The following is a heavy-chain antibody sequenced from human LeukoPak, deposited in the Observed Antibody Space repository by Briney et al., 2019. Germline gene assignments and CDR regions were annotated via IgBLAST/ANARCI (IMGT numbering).Heavy chain of an antibody. V-gene: IGHV1-69*04. CDR1: GYTFTSYG. D-gene: IGHD3-22*01. CDR3: ASPNAIDSSGYYFPFDY. J-gene: IGHJ4*02. Sequence: GASVKVSCKASGYTFTSYGISWVRQAPGQGLEWMGRIIPILGIANYAQKFQGRVTITADKSTSTAYMELSSLRSEDTAVYYCASPNAIDSSGYYFPFDYWGQGTLVTVSS. CDR2: IIPILGIA.